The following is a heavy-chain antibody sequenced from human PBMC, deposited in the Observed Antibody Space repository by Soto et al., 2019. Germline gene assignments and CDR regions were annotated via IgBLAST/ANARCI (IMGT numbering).Heavy chain of an antibody. CDR1: GDAMSGDA. Sequence: PLNRARKSSGDAMSGDAISWLRKKTRKGLEWMGGIIPIFGTANYAQKFQGRVTITADESTSTAYMELSSLRSEDTAVYYCASSSTRFGGLRRNGFDLCGQGILVTGSS. D-gene: IGHD2-15*01. V-gene: IGHV1-69*01. J-gene: IGHJ5*02. CDR3: ASSSTRFGGLRRNGFDL. CDR2: IIPIFGTA.